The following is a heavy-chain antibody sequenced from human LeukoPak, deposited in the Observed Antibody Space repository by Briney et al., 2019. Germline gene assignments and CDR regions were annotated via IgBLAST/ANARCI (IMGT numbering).Heavy chain of an antibody. CDR3: ARGSGGSYYGY. J-gene: IGHJ4*02. D-gene: IGHD1-26*01. V-gene: IGHV1-8*03. CDR2: MNPNSGNT. CDR1: GGTFSSYA. Sequence: ASVKVSCKTSGGTFSSYAISWVRQAPGQGLEWMGWMNPNSGNTGYAQKFQGRVTITRNTSISTAYMELSSLRSEDTAVYYCARGSGGSYYGYWGQGTLVTVSS.